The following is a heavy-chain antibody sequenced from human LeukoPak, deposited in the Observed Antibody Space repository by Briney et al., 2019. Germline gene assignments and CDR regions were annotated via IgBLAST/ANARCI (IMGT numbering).Heavy chain of an antibody. CDR3: ARVYKASGTGGMDV. D-gene: IGHD6-13*01. J-gene: IGHJ6*02. Sequence: SETLSLTCTVSGGSINSYYWTWIRQPPGKALEWIGYIYYSGSTYYNPSLKSRVTISLDTSKNQFSLKLSSVTAADTAVYYCARVYKASGTGGMDVWGQGTTVTVSS. CDR1: GGSINSYY. V-gene: IGHV4-59*01. CDR2: IYYSGST.